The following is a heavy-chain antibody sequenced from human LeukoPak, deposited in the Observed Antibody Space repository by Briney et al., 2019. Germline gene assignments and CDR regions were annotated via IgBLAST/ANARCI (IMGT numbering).Heavy chain of an antibody. CDR3: TTEYYDFWSGYYSDY. CDR2: IKSKTDGGTT. CDR1: GFTFSNAW. D-gene: IGHD3-3*01. V-gene: IGHV3-15*01. J-gene: IGHJ4*02. Sequence: GGSLRLSCAASGFTFSNAWMSWVRQAPGKGLEWVGRIKSKTDGGTTDYAAPVKGRFTISRDDSKNTLYLQMNSLKTEDTAVYYCTTEYYDFWSGYYSDYWGQGTLVTVSS.